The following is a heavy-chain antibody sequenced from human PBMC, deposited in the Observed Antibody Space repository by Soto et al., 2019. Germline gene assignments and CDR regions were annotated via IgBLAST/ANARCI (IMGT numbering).Heavy chain of an antibody. CDR3: ARLKRITEFDY. Sequence: SSETLSLTXTVSGGSVSSGSYYWSWIRQPPGKGLEWIGYIYYSGSTNYNPSLKSRVTISVDTSRNQFSLKLSSVTAADTAVYYCARLKRITEFDYWGQGTLVTVSS. CDR2: IYYSGST. J-gene: IGHJ4*02. V-gene: IGHV4-61*01. CDR1: GGSVSSGSYY.